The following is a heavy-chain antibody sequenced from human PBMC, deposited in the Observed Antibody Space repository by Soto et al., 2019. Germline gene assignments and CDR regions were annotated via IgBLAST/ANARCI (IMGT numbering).Heavy chain of an antibody. CDR3: TTDCLGSCPNVDV. CDR2: IKSRSDGGTT. Sequence: LXLCCAASVFALTNAGMSWGRQAPGTGLEWVGRIKSRSDGGTTDYAAPVNGRFTISRDDSKNTLYLQMSSLKTEDTAVYYCTTDCLGSCPNVDVWGQGTTVTASS. D-gene: IGHD2-8*01. J-gene: IGHJ6*02. CDR1: VFALTNAG. V-gene: IGHV3-15*01.